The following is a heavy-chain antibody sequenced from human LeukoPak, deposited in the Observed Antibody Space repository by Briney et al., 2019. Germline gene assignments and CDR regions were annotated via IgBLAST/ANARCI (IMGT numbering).Heavy chain of an antibody. Sequence: PSETLSLTCTVSGGSISSYYWSWIRQPPGKGLEWIGYIYYSGSTNYNPSLKSRVTISVGTSKNQFSLKLSSVTAADTAVYYCARDYYDSSGYYQARYYFDYWGQGTLVTVSS. D-gene: IGHD3-22*01. CDR2: IYYSGST. CDR1: GGSISSYY. J-gene: IGHJ4*02. V-gene: IGHV4-59*12. CDR3: ARDYYDSSGYYQARYYFDY.